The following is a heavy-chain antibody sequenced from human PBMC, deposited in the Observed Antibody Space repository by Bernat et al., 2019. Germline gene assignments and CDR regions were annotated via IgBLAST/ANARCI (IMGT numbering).Heavy chain of an antibody. D-gene: IGHD3-22*01. CDR1: GFTFSSYA. Sequence: EVQLLESGGGLVQPGGSLRLSCAASGFTFSSYAMSWVRQAPGKGLEWVSAISGSGSSTYYADSVKGRFTISRDNSKNTLYLQMNSLRAEDTAVYYCAKDMYYYDSSGYYGYWGQGTLVTVSS. J-gene: IGHJ4*02. V-gene: IGHV3-23*01. CDR2: ISGSGSST. CDR3: AKDMYYYDSSGYYGY.